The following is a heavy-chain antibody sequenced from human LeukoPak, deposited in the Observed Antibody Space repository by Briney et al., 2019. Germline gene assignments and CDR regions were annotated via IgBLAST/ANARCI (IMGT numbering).Heavy chain of an antibody. CDR3: ARAAYYYDSSGWKYYFYMDV. J-gene: IGHJ6*03. CDR2: IYSGGST. CDR1: GFTVSSNY. V-gene: IGHV3-66*01. D-gene: IGHD3-22*01. Sequence: PGGSLRLSCAASGFTVSSNYMSWVRQAPGKGLEWVSVIYSGGSTYYADSVKGRFTISRDNAKNSLYLQMNSLRAEDTAVYYCARAAYYYDSSGWKYYFYMDVWGKGTTVTISS.